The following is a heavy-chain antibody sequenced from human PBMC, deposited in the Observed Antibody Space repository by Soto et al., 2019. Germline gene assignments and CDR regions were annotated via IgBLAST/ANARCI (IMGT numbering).Heavy chain of an antibody. D-gene: IGHD3-3*01. J-gene: IGHJ4*02. V-gene: IGHV4-61*01. CDR1: GGSVSSGSDY. Sequence: SETLSLTCTVSGGSVSSGSDYWSWIRQPPGKGLEYIGYLYYSGSTNYNPSLKSRVTIPVDTPKNQFSLKLTSVTAADTAIYYCARGQAFWTGHYRMQYYLEYWGQGTLVSVS. CDR3: ARGQAFWTGHYRMQYYLEY. CDR2: LYYSGST.